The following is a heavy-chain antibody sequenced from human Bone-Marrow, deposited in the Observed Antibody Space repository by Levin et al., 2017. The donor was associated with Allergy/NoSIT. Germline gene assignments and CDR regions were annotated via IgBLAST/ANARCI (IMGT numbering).Heavy chain of an antibody. Sequence: GSLRLSCTVSNGSIRSYSHYWGWIRQSPGKGLEWIGTIYFDGNTYYNPSLKSRVTMSIDTSKSHFSLRLTSVTAADTAVYFCAGGYARFGGVIDIWGQGKLVIVSS. CDR3: AGGYARFGGVIDI. D-gene: IGHD3-16*02. CDR1: NGSIRSYSHY. CDR2: IYFDGNT. J-gene: IGHJ4*02. V-gene: IGHV4-39*07.